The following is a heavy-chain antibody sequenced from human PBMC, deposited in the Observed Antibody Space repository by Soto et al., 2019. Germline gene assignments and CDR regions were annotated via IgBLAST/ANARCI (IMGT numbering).Heavy chain of an antibody. Sequence: PGGSLRLSCAASGFIFSDHYMDWVRQAPGKGLEWVGRHRNKAKSYTTDYAASVKGRFTISRDASKDSVYLQMNSLRVEDTAVYYCTRAAIRGELLDYWGQGTQVTVSS. D-gene: IGHD1-26*01. CDR3: TRAAIRGELLDY. J-gene: IGHJ4*02. V-gene: IGHV3-72*01. CDR2: HRNKAKSYTT. CDR1: GFIFSDHY.